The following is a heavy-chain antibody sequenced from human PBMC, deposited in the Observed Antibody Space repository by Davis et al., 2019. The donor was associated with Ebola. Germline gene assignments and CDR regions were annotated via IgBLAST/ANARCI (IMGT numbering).Heavy chain of an antibody. V-gene: IGHV1-69*13. Sequence: SVKVSCKASGGTFSSYAISWVRQAPGQGLEWMGGIIPIFGTANYAQKFQGRVTITADESTSTAYMELSSLRSENTAVYYCARDVFGYSSSWYYFDYWGQGTLVTVSS. D-gene: IGHD6-13*01. J-gene: IGHJ4*02. CDR3: ARDVFGYSSSWYYFDY. CDR2: IIPIFGTA. CDR1: GGTFSSYA.